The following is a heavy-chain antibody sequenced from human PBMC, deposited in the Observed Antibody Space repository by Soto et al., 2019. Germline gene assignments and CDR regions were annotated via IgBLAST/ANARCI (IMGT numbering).Heavy chain of an antibody. D-gene: IGHD6-13*01. V-gene: IGHV3-33*01. J-gene: IGHJ3*02. CDR3: ARDQAAWADYDAFDI. Sequence: QVQLVESGGGVVQPGRSLRLSCAASGFTFSSYGMHWVRQAPGKGLEWVAVIWYDGSNKYYADSVKGRCTISRDNSKNTLYLEMNSLRDEDTAVYYCARDQAAWADYDAFDIWGQGTMVTVSS. CDR2: IWYDGSNK. CDR1: GFTFSSYG.